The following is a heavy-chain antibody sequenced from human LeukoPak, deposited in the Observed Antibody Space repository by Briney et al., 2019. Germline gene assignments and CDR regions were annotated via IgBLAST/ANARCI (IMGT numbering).Heavy chain of an antibody. Sequence: ASVKVSCKASGYTFTNYYIHWVRQAPGQGLEWMGLINPSGGSTIYAQKFQGRVTLTEDTSTDTAYMELSSLSSADTAMYYCALNAYCSSNSCWGNYYYYYMDFWGKGTTVTVSS. CDR1: GYTFTNYY. V-gene: IGHV1-46*01. D-gene: IGHD2-2*01. CDR2: INPSGGST. J-gene: IGHJ6*03. CDR3: ALNAYCSSNSCWGNYYYYYMDF.